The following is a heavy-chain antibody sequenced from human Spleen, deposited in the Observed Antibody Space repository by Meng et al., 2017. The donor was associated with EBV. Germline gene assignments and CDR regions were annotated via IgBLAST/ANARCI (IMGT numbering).Heavy chain of an antibody. Sequence: GQLQESVTGLWNPSEAVSLHLNVVGAAVSSVSYDWTWVRQSPGKGLEWLGNIYHNGKTNYNPSLQCRLSISLDTSKNRFSLRLRSVTTADTAVYYCAVGELLGYFLDYWGQGTLVTVSS. CDR2: IYHNGKT. J-gene: IGHJ4*02. D-gene: IGHD1-7*01. CDR3: AVGELLGYFLDY. CDR1: GAAVSSVSYD. V-gene: IGHV4-61*03.